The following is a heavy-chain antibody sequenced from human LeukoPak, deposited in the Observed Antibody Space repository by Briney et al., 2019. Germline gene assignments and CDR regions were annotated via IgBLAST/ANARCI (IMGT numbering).Heavy chain of an antibody. Sequence: PGGSLRLSCAASGFTFSSYVMSWVRQAPGKGLEWVSVISDIGDNTYYADSVKGRFTISRDNSKNTLYLQMNSLRAEDTAVYYCARGSSKYYYDSSGYQSKYLDYWGQGTLVTVSS. V-gene: IGHV3-23*01. D-gene: IGHD3-22*01. CDR1: GFTFSSYV. J-gene: IGHJ4*02. CDR3: ARGSSKYYYDSSGYQSKYLDY. CDR2: ISDIGDNT.